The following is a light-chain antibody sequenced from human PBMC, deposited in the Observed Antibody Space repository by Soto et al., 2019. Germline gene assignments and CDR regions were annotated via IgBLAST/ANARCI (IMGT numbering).Light chain of an antibody. CDR2: DAS. CDR1: ESISTY. CDR3: QQTYSSWLT. J-gene: IGKJ4*01. V-gene: IGKV1-39*01. Sequence: DIQMTQSPSSLSAFVGDRVTISCRASESISTYLNWYQQKQGEATKALIYDASSVQSGVPSRFSGSGSGTDFTLTISSLQPEDFATYYCQQTYSSWLTFGGGTKVENK.